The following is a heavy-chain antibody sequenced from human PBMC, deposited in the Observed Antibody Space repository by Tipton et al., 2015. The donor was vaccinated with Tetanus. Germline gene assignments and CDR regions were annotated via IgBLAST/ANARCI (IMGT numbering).Heavy chain of an antibody. V-gene: IGHV1-2*04. J-gene: IGHJ6*02. D-gene: IGHD1-1*01. CDR2: INPNSGGT. Sequence: QLVQSGAEVKKPGASVKVSCKASGYTFTGYYMHWVRQAPGQGLEWMGWINPNSGGTNYAQKFQGWVTMTRDTSISTAYMELSRLRSDDTAVYYCARELGDDKGNWNRYYYYGMDVWGQGTTVTVSS. CDR3: ARELGDDKGNWNRYYYYGMDV. CDR1: GYTFTGYY.